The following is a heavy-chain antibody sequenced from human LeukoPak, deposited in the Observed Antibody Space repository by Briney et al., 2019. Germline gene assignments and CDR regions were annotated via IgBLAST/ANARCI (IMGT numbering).Heavy chain of an antibody. CDR1: GGSISSGDYY. D-gene: IGHD2-15*01. Sequence: SETLSLTCTVSGGSISSGDYYWSWIRQPPGKGLEWIGYIYYSGSTYYNPSLKSRVTMSVDTSKNQFYLKLSSVTAGATAVYYCARHRYCSGGSCYGSNCFDPWGQGTLVTVSS. J-gene: IGHJ5*02. CDR2: IYYSGST. V-gene: IGHV4-30-4*01. CDR3: ARHRYCSGGSCYGSNCFDP.